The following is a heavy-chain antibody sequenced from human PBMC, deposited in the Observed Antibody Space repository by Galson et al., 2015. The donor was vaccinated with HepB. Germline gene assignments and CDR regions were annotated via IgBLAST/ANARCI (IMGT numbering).Heavy chain of an antibody. CDR3: ARGSGVAARSYYYYMDV. CDR2: IKSKTDGGTT. D-gene: IGHD6-6*01. V-gene: IGHV3-15*01. J-gene: IGHJ6*03. Sequence: SLRLSCAASGFTFSNAWMSWVRQAPGKGLEWVGRIKSKTDGGTTDYAAPVKGRFTISRDDSKNTLYLQMNSLRAEDTAVYYCARGSGVAARSYYYYMDVWGKGTTVTVSS. CDR1: GFTFSNAW.